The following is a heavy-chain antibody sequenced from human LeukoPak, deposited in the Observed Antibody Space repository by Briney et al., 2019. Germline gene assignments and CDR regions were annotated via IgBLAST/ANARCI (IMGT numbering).Heavy chain of an antibody. D-gene: IGHD6-13*01. J-gene: IGHJ3*01. Sequence: PGESLKISCKGSGYSFTSYWIGWVRQMPGKGLEWMGIILPDDSDTRNSPSLQDHVSISADKSITTAYLQWTSLKASDTGIYYCARVVRAGGLGWDAFDLWGQGTLVTVSS. V-gene: IGHV5-51*01. CDR1: GYSFTSYW. CDR2: ILPDDSDT. CDR3: ARVVRAGGLGWDAFDL.